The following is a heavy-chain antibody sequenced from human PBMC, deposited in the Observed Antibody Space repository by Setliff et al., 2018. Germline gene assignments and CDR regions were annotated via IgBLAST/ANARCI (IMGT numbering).Heavy chain of an antibody. D-gene: IGHD3-10*01. J-gene: IGHJ4*02. Sequence: GGSLRLSCEASGFKFSDYFMSWIRQAPGKGLEWLSPISDSSRTHTAYADSVRGRFTISRDNAKNSVYLQMNSLRAEDTAVYYCARDQAGVYDYWGQGTLVTVSS. CDR1: GFKFSDYF. CDR3: ARDQAGVYDY. CDR2: ISDSSRTHT. V-gene: IGHV3-11*06.